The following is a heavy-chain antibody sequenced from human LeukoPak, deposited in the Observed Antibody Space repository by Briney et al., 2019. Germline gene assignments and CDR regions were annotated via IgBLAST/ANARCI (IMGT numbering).Heavy chain of an antibody. Sequence: LSLTCAVYGGSFSGYYWSWIRQPPGKGLEWVSYISSSSSTIYYADSVKGRFTISRDNSKNTLYPQMNSLRAEDTAVYYCAKDPYDSSGSNYWGQGTLVTVSS. V-gene: IGHV3-11*01. CDR2: ISSSSSTI. CDR3: AKDPYDSSGSNY. J-gene: IGHJ4*02. D-gene: IGHD3-22*01. CDR1: GGSFSGYY.